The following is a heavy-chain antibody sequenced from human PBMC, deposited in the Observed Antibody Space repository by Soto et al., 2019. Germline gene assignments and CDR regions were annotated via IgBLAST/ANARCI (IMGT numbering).Heavy chain of an antibody. Sequence: PGGSLRLSCAASGFTFSSYWMSWVRQAPGKGLEWVANIKQDGSEKYYVDSVKGRFTISRDNAKNSLYLQMNSLRAEDTAVYYCARVIIAARLRYYYYYYGMDVWGQGTTVTVSS. V-gene: IGHV3-7*01. CDR2: IKQDGSEK. CDR3: ARVIIAARLRYYYYYYGMDV. J-gene: IGHJ6*02. D-gene: IGHD6-6*01. CDR1: GFTFSSYW.